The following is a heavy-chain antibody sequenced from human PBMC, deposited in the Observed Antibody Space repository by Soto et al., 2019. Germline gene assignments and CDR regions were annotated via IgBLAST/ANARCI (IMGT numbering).Heavy chain of an antibody. Sequence: GGSLRLSCAASGFTFSSYAMSWVRQAPGKGLEWVSAISGSGGSTYYADSVKGRFTISRDNSKNTLYLQMNGLRAEDTAVYYCVATMDDYYYYGMDVWGKGTTVPVSS. V-gene: IGHV3-23*01. CDR1: GFTFSSYA. J-gene: IGHJ6*04. CDR2: ISGSGGST. D-gene: IGHD5-12*01. CDR3: VATMDDYYYYGMDV.